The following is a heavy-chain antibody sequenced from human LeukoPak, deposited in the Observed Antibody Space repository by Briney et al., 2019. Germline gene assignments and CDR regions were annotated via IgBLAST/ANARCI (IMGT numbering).Heavy chain of an antibody. CDR2: INHSGST. CDR1: GGSFSGYY. J-gene: IGHJ5*02. CDR3: ARDPITIFGVAPSSAP. V-gene: IGHV4-34*01. Sequence: SETLSLTCAVYGGSFSGYYWSWIRQPPGKGLEWIGEINHSGSTNYNPSLKSRVTISVDTSKNQFSLKLSSVTAADTAVYYCARDPITIFGVAPSSAPWGQGTLVTVSS. D-gene: IGHD3-3*01.